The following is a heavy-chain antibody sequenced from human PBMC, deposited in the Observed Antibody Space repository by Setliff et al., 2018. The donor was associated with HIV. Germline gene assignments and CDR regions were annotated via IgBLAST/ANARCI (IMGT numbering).Heavy chain of an antibody. CDR3: ARNGIQYQVLPNGFDP. CDR1: EGTFSNYG. CDR2: IVPIFGTT. J-gene: IGHJ5*02. V-gene: IGHV1-69*13. D-gene: IGHD2-2*01. Sequence: SVKVSCKASEGTFSNYGISWVRQAPGQGLEWLGGIVPIFGTTEYAQHFQGRLSITADESTTTVNMELSSLISEDTALYYCARNGIQYQVLPNGFDPWGQGTLVTVSS.